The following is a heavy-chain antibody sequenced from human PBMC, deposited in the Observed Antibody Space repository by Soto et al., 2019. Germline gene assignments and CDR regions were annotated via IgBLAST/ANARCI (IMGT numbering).Heavy chain of an antibody. Sequence: PSETLSLTCTVSGDSIARGAYYWTWIRQHPGQGLVWLGYIYYRGNTYYNPSLESRVSISLDTSENQSSLKLTSVTAADTAVYYCARSGYGSTDFDHWGQGTRVTVSS. J-gene: IGHJ4*02. D-gene: IGHD6-13*01. CDR2: IYYRGNT. CDR1: GDSIARGAYY. V-gene: IGHV4-31*03. CDR3: ARSGYGSTDFDH.